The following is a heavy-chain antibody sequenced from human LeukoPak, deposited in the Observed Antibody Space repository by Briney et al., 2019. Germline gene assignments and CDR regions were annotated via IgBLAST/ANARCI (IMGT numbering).Heavy chain of an antibody. CDR3: ANSDDFWSGYYPHFVY. CDR2: IWYGGSNK. Sequence: GGSLRLSCAASGFTFSSYGMHWVRQAPGKGLEWVAVIWYGGSNKYYADSVKGRFTISRDNSKNTLYLQMNSLRAEDTAVYYCANSDDFWSGYYPHFVYWGQGTLVTVSS. CDR1: GFTFSSYG. D-gene: IGHD3-3*01. V-gene: IGHV3-33*08. J-gene: IGHJ4*02.